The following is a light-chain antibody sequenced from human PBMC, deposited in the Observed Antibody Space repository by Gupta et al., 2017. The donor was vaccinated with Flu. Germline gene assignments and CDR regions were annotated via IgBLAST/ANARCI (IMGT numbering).Light chain of an antibody. J-gene: IGKJ4*01. Sequence: ESVLTPSPVTLSLSPGDRATLSCRASQSIGRYLAWYQQKPGQAPRLLISDASNRATGITAMFSGSGVGTDFSLTISSLEPEDFAVYYCQQRRGWPPVPSFGGGTKVEMK. CDR1: QSIGRY. CDR2: DAS. CDR3: QQRRGWPPVPS. V-gene: IGKV3-11*01.